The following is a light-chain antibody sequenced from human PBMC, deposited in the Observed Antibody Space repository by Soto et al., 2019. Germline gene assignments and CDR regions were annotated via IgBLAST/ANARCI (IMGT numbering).Light chain of an antibody. CDR1: RSNIGSNY. J-gene: IGLJ1*01. CDR2: SNN. Sequence: QSVLTHPPSASGTPGQRCTISCSGSRSNIGSNYVYWYQQLPGTAPKLLIYSNNQRPSGVPDRFSGSKSGTSASLAISGLRSADEADYYCAALDDSLSGGVFGTGTKLTVL. CDR3: AALDDSLSGGV. V-gene: IGLV1-47*02.